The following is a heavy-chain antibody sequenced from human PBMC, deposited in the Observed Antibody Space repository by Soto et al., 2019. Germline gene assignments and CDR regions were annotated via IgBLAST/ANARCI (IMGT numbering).Heavy chain of an antibody. CDR2: TYYRSKWYN. J-gene: IGHJ5*02. CDR1: GGGRYSIKAS. CDR3: AREARLAAPIFHKWSDS. D-gene: IGHD3-9*01. V-gene: IGHV6-1*01. Sequence: RALPGGVPGGGRYSIKASVNCMKKQPSKVLEWLGRTYYRSKWYNDYAVSVKSRITINPDTSKNQFSLQLNSVTPEDTAVYYCAREARLAAPIFHKWSDSWGEG.